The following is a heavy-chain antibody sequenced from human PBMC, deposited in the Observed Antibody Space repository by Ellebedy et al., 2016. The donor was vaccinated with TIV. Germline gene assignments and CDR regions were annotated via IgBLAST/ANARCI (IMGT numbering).Heavy chain of an antibody. CDR1: GFTFNLYW. V-gene: IGHV3-7*03. CDR3: AKDKVIAAGPITYYGMDV. Sequence: GGSLRLSXAASGFTFNLYWMTWVRLAPGKGLDWVANINQAGSEKYYVDSVKGRFTISRDNSKNTLYLQMDSLRDEDTAIYYCAKDKVIAAGPITYYGMDVWGQGTTVIVSS. D-gene: IGHD6-6*01. J-gene: IGHJ6*02. CDR2: INQAGSEK.